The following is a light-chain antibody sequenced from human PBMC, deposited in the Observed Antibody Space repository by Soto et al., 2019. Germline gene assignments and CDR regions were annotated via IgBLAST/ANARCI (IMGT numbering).Light chain of an antibody. CDR3: AAWDDSLNGLV. CDR2: NNN. V-gene: IGLV1-44*01. Sequence: QPVLTQPPSASGTPGQMVTISCSGSSSNIGSNTVNWYQQLPGTAPKLLIYNNNQRPSGVPDRFSGSKSGTSASLAISGLQSEDEADYYCAAWDDSLNGLVFGTGTKLTVL. J-gene: IGLJ1*01. CDR1: SSNIGSNT.